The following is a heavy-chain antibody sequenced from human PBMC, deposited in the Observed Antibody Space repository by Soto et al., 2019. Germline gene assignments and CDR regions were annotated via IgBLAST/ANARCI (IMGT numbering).Heavy chain of an antibody. CDR2: VTWDGGST. D-gene: IGHD3-22*01. V-gene: IGHV3-43*01. Sequence: GGSLRLSCAASGFNFEHYTMHWVRQAPEKGQEWVSVVTWDGGSTYYADSVKGRYTISRDNSKNSLYLQMNSLRTEDAALYYCAKDIVGYYDSSGYGTLAFDIWGQGTMVTVSS. CDR1: GFNFEHYT. J-gene: IGHJ3*02. CDR3: AKDIVGYYDSSGYGTLAFDI.